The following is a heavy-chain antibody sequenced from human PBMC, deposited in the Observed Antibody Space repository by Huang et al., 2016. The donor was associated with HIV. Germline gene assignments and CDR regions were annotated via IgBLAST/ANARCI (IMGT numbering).Heavy chain of an antibody. J-gene: IGHJ6*02. Sequence: QVRLEPWGQGLLKPSETLSLTCAVYGASCSTYYWSWVRQSPAKGLEWIGEIKPGGSNNYNTSLNSRVTMTLDTSKNQFYLKFRAMTAADAAIYYCARMPTPSYYDTWSLSPVEEDFFYYNLDVWGQGTPVSVSS. D-gene: IGHD3-3*01. V-gene: IGHV4-34*02. CDR2: IKPGGSN. CDR3: ARMPTPSYYDTWSLSPVEEDFFYYNLDV. CDR1: GASCSTYY.